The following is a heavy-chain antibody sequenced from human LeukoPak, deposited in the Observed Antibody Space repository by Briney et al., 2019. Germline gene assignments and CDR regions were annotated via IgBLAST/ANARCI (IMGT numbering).Heavy chain of an antibody. V-gene: IGHV3-23*01. CDR3: ARQSPSQGTDY. Sequence: GGSLRLSCTASGFTFSGYGMSWVRRAPGKGLERVSAISGGGTYYADSVKGRFTISRDNSKNTLYLQMNSLRVEDTAVYYCARQSPSQGTDYWGQGTLVTVSS. CDR1: GFTFSGYG. J-gene: IGHJ4*02. CDR2: ISGGGT.